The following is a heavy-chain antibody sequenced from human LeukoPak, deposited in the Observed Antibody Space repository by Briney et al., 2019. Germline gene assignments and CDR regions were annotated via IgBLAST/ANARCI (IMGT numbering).Heavy chain of an antibody. CDR1: GGSISNYW. J-gene: IGHJ4*02. Sequence: SETLSLTCIVSGGSISNYWWGWIRQPPGKGLEWIGYVFDSGGTNYNPSLKSRVTISVDTSKKQFSLKLSSVTAADTAVYYCARGYSSSWNYFDYWGQGTLVTVSS. CDR2: VFDSGGT. D-gene: IGHD6-13*01. V-gene: IGHV4-59*01. CDR3: ARGYSSSWNYFDY.